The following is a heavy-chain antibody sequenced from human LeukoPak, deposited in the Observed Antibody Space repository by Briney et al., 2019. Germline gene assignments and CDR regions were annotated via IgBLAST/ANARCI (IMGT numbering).Heavy chain of an antibody. CDR1: GFAFSSYG. J-gene: IGHJ4*02. D-gene: IGHD1-1*01. Sequence: GGSLRLSCAASGFAFSSYGMHWVRQAPGRGLEWVSTISNSGDATYYADSVKGRFTISRDNSKNTLYLQMNSLRAEDTAVYYCAKAPPYKKYFDYWGQGTLVTVSS. CDR2: ISNSGDAT. CDR3: AKAPPYKKYFDY. V-gene: IGHV3-23*01.